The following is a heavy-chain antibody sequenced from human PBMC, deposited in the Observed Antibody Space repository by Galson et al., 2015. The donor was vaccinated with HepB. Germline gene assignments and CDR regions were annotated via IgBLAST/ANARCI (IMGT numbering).Heavy chain of an antibody. V-gene: IGHV1-8*01. D-gene: IGHD2-2*01. CDR3: ARGGAYCSSSSCYVPDY. J-gene: IGHJ4*02. CDR2: MNPNSANT. Sequence: SVKVSCKASGYTFTNYDINWVRQATGQGLEWMGWMNPNSANTDYAQKFQGRITMTRDNSITTAYMELSSLTSEDTAVYYCARGGAYCSSSSCYVPDYWGQGTLVTVSS. CDR1: GYTFTNYD.